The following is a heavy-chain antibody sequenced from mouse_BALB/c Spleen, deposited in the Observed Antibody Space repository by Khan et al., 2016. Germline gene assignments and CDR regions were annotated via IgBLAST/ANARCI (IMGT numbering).Heavy chain of an antibody. CDR3: VREGYEGGFAY. CDR2: IRSKSNNYAT. Sequence: EVQLVETGGGLVQPKGSLKLSCAASGFTFNTNAMNWVRQAPGKGLEWVARIRSKSNNYATYYADSVKDRFTISRDDSQSMLYLQMNNLKTEDTAMYYCVREGYEGGFAYWGQGTLVTVSA. V-gene: IGHV10S3*01. D-gene: IGHD2-2*01. CDR1: GFTFNTNA. J-gene: IGHJ3*01.